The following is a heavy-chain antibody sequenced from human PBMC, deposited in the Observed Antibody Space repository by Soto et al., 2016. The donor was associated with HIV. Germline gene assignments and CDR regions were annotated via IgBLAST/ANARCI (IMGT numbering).Heavy chain of an antibody. V-gene: IGHV3-30*04. CDR3: ARTDEGLRLGELSVGGGXWTT. CDR1: GFTFSSYA. CDR2: ISYDGSNK. Sequence: VQLVESGGGVVQPGRSLRLSCAASGFTFSSYAMHWVRQAPGKGLEWVAVISYDGSNKYYADSVKGRFTISRDNSKNTLYLQMNSLRAEDTAVYYCARTDEGLRLGELSVGGGXWTTWGQGTLVTVSS. J-gene: IGHJ4*02. D-gene: IGHD3-16*02.